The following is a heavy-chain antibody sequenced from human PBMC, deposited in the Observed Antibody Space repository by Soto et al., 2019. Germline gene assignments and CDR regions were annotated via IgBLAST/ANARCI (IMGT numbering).Heavy chain of an antibody. CDR3: ARDPGGGGYYYRIDV. CDR1: GGTFSSYA. CDR2: NIPIFGKA. J-gene: IGHJ6*02. Sequence: SVKVSCKASGGTFSSYAISRVRQAPGQGLEWMGGNIPIFGKANDAQSFQGSVTITAAESTSTAFMELGCLRSDDTAVYYCARDPGGGGYYYRIDVWGQGTSVTVSS. V-gene: IGHV1-69*13. D-gene: IGHD2-15*01.